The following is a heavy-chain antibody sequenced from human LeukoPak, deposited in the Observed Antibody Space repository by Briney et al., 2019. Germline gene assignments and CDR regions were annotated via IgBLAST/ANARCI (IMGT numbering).Heavy chain of an antibody. D-gene: IGHD6-6*01. Sequence: GGSLRLSCAASEFTFSSYGMHWVRQAPGKGLEWVAFIRYDGSNKYYTDSVKGRFTISRDNSKNTLYLQTNSLRAEDTAVYYCAKDFFASTAARPHYWGQGTLVTVSS. CDR1: EFTFSSYG. CDR2: IRYDGSNK. CDR3: AKDFFASTAARPHY. J-gene: IGHJ4*02. V-gene: IGHV3-30*02.